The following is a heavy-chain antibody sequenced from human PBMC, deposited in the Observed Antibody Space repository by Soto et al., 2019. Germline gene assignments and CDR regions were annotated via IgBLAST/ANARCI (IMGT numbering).Heavy chain of an antibody. J-gene: IGHJ5*02. CDR1: GFTCSSYW. V-gene: IGHV3-7*01. CDR3: ARDGGYSLLWCGELYESWFDP. Sequence: GGPLRLSCAASGFTCSSYWMSWVRQAPGKGLEWVANIKQDGSEEYYVDSVKGRFTISRDNAKNSLYLQMNSLRAEDTAVYYCARDGGYSLLWCGELYESWFDPWGQGTLVTVSS. CDR2: IKQDGSEE. D-gene: IGHD3-10*01.